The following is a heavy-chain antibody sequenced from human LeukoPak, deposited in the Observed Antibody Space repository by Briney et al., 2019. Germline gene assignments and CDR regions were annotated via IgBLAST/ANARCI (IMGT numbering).Heavy chain of an antibody. J-gene: IGHJ4*02. Sequence: GGSLRLSCAASVFTFSSYWMSWVRQAPGKGVEWVADIKQDGSEKYYVDSVKGRFTISRDNAKNSLYLKMNSLRAEDTAVYYCARSGLRYFDWLPRRFHPFDYWGQGTLVTVSS. CDR3: ARSGLRYFDWLPRRFHPFDY. CDR1: VFTFSSYW. D-gene: IGHD3-9*01. CDR2: IKQDGSEK. V-gene: IGHV3-7*01.